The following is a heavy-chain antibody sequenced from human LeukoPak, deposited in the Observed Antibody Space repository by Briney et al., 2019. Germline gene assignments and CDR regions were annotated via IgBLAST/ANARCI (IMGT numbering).Heavy chain of an antibody. CDR1: GGSFSGYY. CDR2: INHSGST. D-gene: IGHD6-25*01. Sequence: SETLSLTCAVYGGSFSGYYWSWIRQPPGKGLEWIGEINHSGSTDYNPSLKSRVTISVDTSKNQFSLKLSSVTAADTAVYYCASKRLGAKLDYWGQGTLVTVSS. CDR3: ASKRLGAKLDY. V-gene: IGHV4-34*01. J-gene: IGHJ4*02.